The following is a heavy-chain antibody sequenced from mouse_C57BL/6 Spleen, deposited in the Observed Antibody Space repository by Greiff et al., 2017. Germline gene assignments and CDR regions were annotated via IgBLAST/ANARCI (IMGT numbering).Heavy chain of an antibody. CDR3: ARSRYYGSSEYFDV. Sequence: QVQLQQPGAELVKPGASVKMSCKASGYTFTSYWITWVKQRPGQGLEWIGDIYPGSGSTNYNQKFKSKATLTVDTSSRPAYMQLSSLTSEDSAFYYCARSRYYGSSEYFDVGGTGTTVTVSS. V-gene: IGHV1-55*01. CDR1: GYTFTSYW. D-gene: IGHD1-1*01. CDR2: IYPGSGST. J-gene: IGHJ1*03.